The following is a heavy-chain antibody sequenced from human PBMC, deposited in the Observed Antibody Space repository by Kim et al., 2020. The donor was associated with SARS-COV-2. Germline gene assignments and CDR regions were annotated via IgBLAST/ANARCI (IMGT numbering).Heavy chain of an antibody. Sequence: SVKVSCKASGGTFSSYAISWVRQAPGQGLEWMGGIIPIFGTANYAQKFQGRVTITADESTSTAYMELSSLRSEDTAVYYCARGAAAGLSYYYYMDVWGKGTTVTVSS. CDR3: ARGAAAGLSYYYYMDV. J-gene: IGHJ6*03. CDR1: GGTFSSYA. D-gene: IGHD6-13*01. V-gene: IGHV1-69*13. CDR2: IIPIFGTA.